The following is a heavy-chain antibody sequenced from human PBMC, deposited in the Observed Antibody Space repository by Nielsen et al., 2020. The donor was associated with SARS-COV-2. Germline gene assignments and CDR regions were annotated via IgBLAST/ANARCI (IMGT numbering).Heavy chain of an antibody. CDR2: IYPGDSDT. CDR3: ARQGVAYCGGDCYSGPNDAFDI. Sequence: GESLKISCKGSGYSFTSYWIGWVRQMPGKGLERMGIIYPGDSDTRYSPSFQGQVTISADKSISTAYLQWSSLKASDTAMYYCARQGVAYCGGDCYSGPNDAFDIWGQGTMVTVSS. V-gene: IGHV5-51*01. CDR1: GYSFTSYW. J-gene: IGHJ3*02. D-gene: IGHD2-21*02.